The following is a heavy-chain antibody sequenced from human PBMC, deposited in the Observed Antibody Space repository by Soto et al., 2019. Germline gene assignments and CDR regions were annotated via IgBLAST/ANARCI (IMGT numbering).Heavy chain of an antibody. CDR2: IISIFGTA. CDR1: GGTFSSYA. J-gene: IGHJ4*02. Sequence: QVQLVQSGAEVKKPGSSVKVSCKASGGTFSSYAISWVRQAPGQGLEGMGGIISIFGTANYAQKFQGRVTITADESTSTAYMELSSVRSEDTAVYYCARSPSNPITMVRTYLDYWGQGTLVTVSS. D-gene: IGHD3-10*01. V-gene: IGHV1-69*01. CDR3: ARSPSNPITMVRTYLDY.